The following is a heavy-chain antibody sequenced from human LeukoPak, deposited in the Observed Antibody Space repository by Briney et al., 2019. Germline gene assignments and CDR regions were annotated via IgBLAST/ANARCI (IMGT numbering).Heavy chain of an antibody. V-gene: IGHV3-23*01. CDR1: GFTFSSYA. Sequence: GGSLRLSCAASGFTFSSYAMSWVRQAPGKGLEWVSAISGSGGSTYYADSVKGRFTISRDNSKNTLYLQMNSLRAEDTAVYYCAKDSGSGSHFGVIYYFDYWGQGTLVTVSS. CDR2: ISGSGGST. J-gene: IGHJ4*02. CDR3: AKDSGSGSHFGVIYYFDY. D-gene: IGHD1-26*01.